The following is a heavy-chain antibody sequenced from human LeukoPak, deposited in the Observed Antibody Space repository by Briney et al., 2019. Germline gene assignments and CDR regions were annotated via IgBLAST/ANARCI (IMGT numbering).Heavy chain of an antibody. Sequence: GGSLRLSCAASGFTFDDYSMHWVRQAPGKGLEWVSLISGDGASTYYADSVKGRFTISRDNDKNSLYLQMNSLRSEDTALYYCARDGGYSGYVIDYWGQGTLVTVSS. D-gene: IGHD5-12*01. CDR3: ARDGGYSGYVIDY. CDR2: ISGDGAST. J-gene: IGHJ4*02. CDR1: GFTFDDYS. V-gene: IGHV3-43*02.